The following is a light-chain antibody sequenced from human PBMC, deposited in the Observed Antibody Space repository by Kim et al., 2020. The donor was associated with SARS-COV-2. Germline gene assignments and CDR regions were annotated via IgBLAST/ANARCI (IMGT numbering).Light chain of an antibody. V-gene: IGKV3-20*01. CDR2: GAS. J-gene: IGKJ2*01. Sequence: EIVLTQSPGTVSLSPGERVTLSCRASQSISSRYLAWHQQKPGQAPRLLIFGASNRAADIPDRFSGSGSGTDFTLTISRLEPEDFAVYFCQKYNSIPHTFGQGTKLEI. CDR3: QKYNSIPHT. CDR1: QSISSRY.